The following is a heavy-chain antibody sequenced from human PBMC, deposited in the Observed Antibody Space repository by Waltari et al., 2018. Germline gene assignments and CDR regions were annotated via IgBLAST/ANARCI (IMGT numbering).Heavy chain of an antibody. CDR1: GFTFSSFP. D-gene: IGHD3-16*01. CDR2: ISYDSSNK. Sequence: QVQLVESGGDVVQPGRSLRLSCAASGFTFSSFPIHWVRQAPGKGLEWVALISYDSSNKYYSDSVKGRFTISRDNSMNTLYLEMNSLRAEDTAVYYCAKRSWDYYYMDVWGKGTTVTVSS. V-gene: IGHV3-30-3*01. CDR3: AKRSWDYYYMDV. J-gene: IGHJ6*03.